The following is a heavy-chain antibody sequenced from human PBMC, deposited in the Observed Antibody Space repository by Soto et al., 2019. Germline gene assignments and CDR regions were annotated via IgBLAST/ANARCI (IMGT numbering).Heavy chain of an antibody. CDR3: ARDQGITMARGEPIDY. CDR2: IKQDGSEK. CDR1: GFTFSSYW. J-gene: IGHJ4*02. D-gene: IGHD3-10*01. V-gene: IGHV3-7*01. Sequence: EVQLVESGGGLAQPGGSLRLSCAASGFTFSSYWMSWVRQAPGKGLEWVANIKQDGSEKYYVDSVKGRFTISRDNAKNSLYLQMNSLRAEDTAVYYCARDQGITMARGEPIDYWGQGTLVTVSS.